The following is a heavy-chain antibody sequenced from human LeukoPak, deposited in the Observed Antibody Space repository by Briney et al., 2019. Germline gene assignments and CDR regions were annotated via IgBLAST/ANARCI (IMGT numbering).Heavy chain of an antibody. D-gene: IGHD2-15*01. Sequence: GGSLRLSCAASGFTFSSYAMHWVRQAPGKGLEWVAVISYDGSNKYYADSVKGRFTISRDNSKNTLYLQMNSLRAEDTAVYYCARDRWELLSNSYHYCGLDVWGQGTTVTVSS. CDR1: GFTFSSYA. J-gene: IGHJ6*02. CDR3: ARDRWELLSNSYHYCGLDV. CDR2: ISYDGSNK. V-gene: IGHV3-30-3*01.